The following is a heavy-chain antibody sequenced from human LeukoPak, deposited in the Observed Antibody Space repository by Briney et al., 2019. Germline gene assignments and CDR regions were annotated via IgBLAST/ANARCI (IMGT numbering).Heavy chain of an antibody. J-gene: IGHJ6*02. CDR1: GGSITSGGHF. Sequence: SETLSLTCTVSGGSITSGGHFWSWIRQHPGKGLEWIGFIYYSGATYYNSSLKSRVTISADTSKNQLSLKLSSVTAADTAVYYCAEGPMIRELRYYYYGMDVWGQGTTVIVSS. D-gene: IGHD3-10*01. V-gene: IGHV4-31*03. CDR3: AEGPMIRELRYYYYGMDV. CDR2: IYYSGAT.